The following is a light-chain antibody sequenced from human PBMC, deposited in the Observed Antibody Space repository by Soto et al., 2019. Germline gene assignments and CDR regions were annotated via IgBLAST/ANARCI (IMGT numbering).Light chain of an antibody. CDR1: SGSIASNY. Sequence: NFTLTQPHSVSESPGKTVTISCTRSSGSIASNYVQWYQQRPGSAPTTLIYEDDQRPSGVPDRFSGSIDRSSNSASLTISGLKTEDEADYYCQSYDSSNPVVFGGGTKLTVL. CDR2: EDD. J-gene: IGLJ2*01. V-gene: IGLV6-57*04. CDR3: QSYDSSNPVV.